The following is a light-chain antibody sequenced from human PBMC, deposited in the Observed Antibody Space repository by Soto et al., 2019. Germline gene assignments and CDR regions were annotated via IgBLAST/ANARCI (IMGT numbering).Light chain of an antibody. J-gene: IGKJ2*01. V-gene: IGKV3-11*01. CDR1: QSVSSY. Sequence: EIVLTKSPATLSLSPGERATLSCRASQSVSSYLAWYQQKPGQAPRLLIYDASNRATGIPARFSGSGSGTDFTLTICSLEPEDFAVYYCQQRSNWPPYTFGQGTKLEIK. CDR3: QQRSNWPPYT. CDR2: DAS.